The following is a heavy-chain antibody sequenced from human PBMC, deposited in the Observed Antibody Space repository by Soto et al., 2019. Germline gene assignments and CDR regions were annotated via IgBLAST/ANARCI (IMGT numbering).Heavy chain of an antibody. CDR3: ASGIVVPGTDYYAMDV. Sequence: QPTLKESGPTLVKPTQTLTLTCTVSGVSLSTSAVRVGWIRQPPGKALEWLAVIYWDDDKRYSPSLKSRLTITKDNSKNQVVLSMTTVDPADTATYYCASGIVVPGTDYYAMDVWGQGTAVAVSS. J-gene: IGHJ6*02. D-gene: IGHD6-19*01. V-gene: IGHV2-5*02. CDR2: IYWDDDK. CDR1: GVSLSTSAVR.